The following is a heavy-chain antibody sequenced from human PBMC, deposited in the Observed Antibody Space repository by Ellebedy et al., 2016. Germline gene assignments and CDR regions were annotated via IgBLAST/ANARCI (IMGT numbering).Heavy chain of an antibody. D-gene: IGHD2-15*01. J-gene: IGHJ5*02. CDR3: ARDRYCSGGSCYPNWFDP. Sequence: GGSLRLSCAASGFTFSSYGMHWVRQAPGKGLEWVAVISYDGSNKYYADSVKGRFTISRDNSKNTLYLQMNSLRAEDTAVYYCARDRYCSGGSCYPNWFDPWGQGTLVTVSS. CDR1: GFTFSSYG. CDR2: ISYDGSNK. V-gene: IGHV3-30*03.